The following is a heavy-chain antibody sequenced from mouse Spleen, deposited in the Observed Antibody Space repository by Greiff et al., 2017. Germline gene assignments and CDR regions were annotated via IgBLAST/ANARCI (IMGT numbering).Heavy chain of an antibody. CDR3: ARSTVVEDYFDY. V-gene: IGHV3-6*01. D-gene: IGHD1-1*01. J-gene: IGHJ2*01. Sequence: DVQLQESGPGLVKPSQSLSLTCSVTGYSITSGYYWNWIRQFPGNKLEWMGYISYDGSNNYNPSLKNRISITRDTSKNQFFLKLNSVTTEDTATYYCARSTVVEDYFDYWGQGTTLTVSS. CDR1: GYSITSGYY. CDR2: ISYDGSN.